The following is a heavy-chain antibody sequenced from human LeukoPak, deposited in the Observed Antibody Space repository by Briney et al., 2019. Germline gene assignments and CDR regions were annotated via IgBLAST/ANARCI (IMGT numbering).Heavy chain of an antibody. V-gene: IGHV3-48*04. CDR3: ARGYTVVTRDHFDY. Sequence: GGSLRLSCAASGFAFSSYSMNGVRQAPGKGLAWVSYISSSSSTIYYADSVKGRFTISRDNAKNSLYLQINSLRAEDTAVYYCARGYTVVTRDHFDYWGQGTLVTVSS. CDR1: GFAFSSYS. J-gene: IGHJ4*02. D-gene: IGHD4-23*01. CDR2: ISSSSSTI.